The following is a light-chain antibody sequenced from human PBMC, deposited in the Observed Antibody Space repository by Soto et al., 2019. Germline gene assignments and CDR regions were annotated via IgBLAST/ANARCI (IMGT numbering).Light chain of an antibody. J-gene: IGLJ1*01. V-gene: IGLV2-14*01. CDR2: EVS. Sequence: QSVLTQPASVSGSPGQSITISRTGTSSDVAGYNFVSWYQQHPGKAPKLIIYEVSNRPSGISNRFSGSKSGNTASLTISGLQADDEADYYCSSSTTNSPFVFGPGTKLTVL. CDR3: SSSTTNSPFV. CDR1: SSDVAGYNF.